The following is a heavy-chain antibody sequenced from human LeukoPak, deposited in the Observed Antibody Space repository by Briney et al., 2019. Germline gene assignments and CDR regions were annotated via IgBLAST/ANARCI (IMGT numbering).Heavy chain of an antibody. V-gene: IGHV1-46*03. CDR1: GYTFTSYY. D-gene: IGHD1-26*01. Sequence: ASVKVSCKASGYTFTSYYMHWVRQAPGQGLEWMGIINPSGGSTSYAQKFQGRVTMTRDTSTSTIYMELSSLRYEDTAVYYCARATTTDYYFHYWGRGTLVTVSS. CDR2: INPSGGST. J-gene: IGHJ4*02. CDR3: ARATTTDYYFHY.